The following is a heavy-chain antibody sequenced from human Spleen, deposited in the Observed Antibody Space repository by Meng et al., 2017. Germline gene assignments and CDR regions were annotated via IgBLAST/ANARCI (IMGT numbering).Heavy chain of an antibody. CDR2: IYHNGNT. CDR3: ARDYYYDTDYDAFDI. V-gene: IGHV4-38-2*02. Sequence: GSLRLSCTVSGYSISSGYYWGWIRQPPGKGLEWIGSIYHNGNTYYNPSLKSRVTISVDTSRNQFSLKLRSVTAPDTAVYYCARDYYYDTDYDAFDIWGQGTMVTVSS. CDR1: GYSISSGYY. J-gene: IGHJ3*02. D-gene: IGHD3-22*01.